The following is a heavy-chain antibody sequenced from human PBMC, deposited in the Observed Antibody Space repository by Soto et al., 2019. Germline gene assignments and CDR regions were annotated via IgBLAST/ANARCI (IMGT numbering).Heavy chain of an antibody. Sequence: GGSLRLSCAASGFTVSSNYMSWVRQAPGKGLEWVSVIYSGGSTYYTDSVKGRFTISRHNSKNTLYLQMNSLRAEDTAVYYCARGIAAAVGSWGYYYMDVWGKGTTVTVSS. CDR2: IYSGGST. CDR1: GFTVSSNY. V-gene: IGHV3-53*04. J-gene: IGHJ6*03. CDR3: ARGIAAAVGSWGYYYMDV. D-gene: IGHD6-13*01.